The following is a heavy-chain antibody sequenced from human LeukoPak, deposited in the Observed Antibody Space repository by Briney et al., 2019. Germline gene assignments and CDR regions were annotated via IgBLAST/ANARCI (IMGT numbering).Heavy chain of an antibody. CDR1: GFTFSTYW. D-gene: IGHD3-16*01. J-gene: IGHJ6*02. Sequence: GGSLRLSCAASGFTFSTYWMSWVRQAPGKGLEWVANIKPDGSEKDCVDSLKGRFTISRDNAKNSLYLQVNSLRAEDTAVYYCARFGVPYGVDVWGQGTTVTVSS. CDR3: ARFGVPYGVDV. CDR2: IKPDGSEK. V-gene: IGHV3-7*04.